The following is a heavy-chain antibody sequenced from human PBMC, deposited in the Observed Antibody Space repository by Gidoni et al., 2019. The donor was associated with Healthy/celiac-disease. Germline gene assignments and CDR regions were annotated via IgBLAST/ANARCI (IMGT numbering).Heavy chain of an antibody. Sequence: QVQLQPWGAGLTKPSETLSLTCAAYGGAVSGYDWSAVRQPPGKGLGWIGEINHSGSTNYNPALKSRVTISVDTSKNQFSLKLSSVTAADTAVYYCAGGDSSGWYEFDYWGQGTLVTVSS. V-gene: IGHV4-34*01. D-gene: IGHD6-19*01. CDR2: INHSGST. CDR3: AGGDSSGWYEFDY. CDR1: GGAVSGYD. J-gene: IGHJ4*02.